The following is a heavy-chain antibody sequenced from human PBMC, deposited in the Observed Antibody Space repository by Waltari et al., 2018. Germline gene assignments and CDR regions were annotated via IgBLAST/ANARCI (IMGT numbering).Heavy chain of an antibody. V-gene: IGHV1-24*01. CDR3: ARMPPKALWFGEKNWFDP. J-gene: IGHJ5*02. CDR1: GYTLTELS. Sequence: QVQLVQSGAEVKKPGASVKVSCKVSGYTLTELSMHWVRQAPGKGLEWMGGFDPEEGETIYAQKFQGRVTMTRNTSISTAYMELSSLRSEDTAVYYCARMPPKALWFGEKNWFDPWGQGTLVTVSS. CDR2: FDPEEGET. D-gene: IGHD3-10*01.